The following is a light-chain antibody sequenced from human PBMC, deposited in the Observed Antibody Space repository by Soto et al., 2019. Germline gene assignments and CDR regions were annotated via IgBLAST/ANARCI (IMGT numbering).Light chain of an antibody. V-gene: IGLV2-8*01. J-gene: IGLJ1*01. CDR1: SSDVGAYDY. CDR2: EVT. Sequence: QSALTQPPSASGSPGQSVTISCTGTSSDVGAYDYVSWYQLHPGKAPKLILSEVTKRPSGVPDRFSGSKSGNTASLTVSGLQPEDEADYYCQSYAGYDNPSVFGTGSKVTVL. CDR3: QSYAGYDNPSV.